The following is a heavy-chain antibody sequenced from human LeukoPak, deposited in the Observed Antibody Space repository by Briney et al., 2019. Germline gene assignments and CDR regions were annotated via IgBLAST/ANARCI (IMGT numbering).Heavy chain of an antibody. CDR1: GFTFSSYG. Sequence: GRSLRLSCAASGFTFSSYGMHWVRQAPGKVLEWVAVIWYDGSNKYYADSVKGRFTISRDNSKNTLYLQMNSLRAEDTAVYYCASLKMYSSGWSQFDYWGQGTLVTVSS. D-gene: IGHD6-19*01. CDR2: IWYDGSNK. J-gene: IGHJ4*02. CDR3: ASLKMYSSGWSQFDY. V-gene: IGHV3-33*01.